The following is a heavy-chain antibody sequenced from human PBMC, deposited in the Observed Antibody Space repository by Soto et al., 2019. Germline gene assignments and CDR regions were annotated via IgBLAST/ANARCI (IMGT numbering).Heavy chain of an antibody. Sequence: PGGSLRLSCAASGFTFSGYGMHWVRQAPGKGLEWVAVISNDGTNTYYVDSVKGRFTISRDNSKNTLDLQMNSLRAEDTAVYYCAKDRDYSNYLNWFDPWGQGTLVTVSS. V-gene: IGHV3-30*18. D-gene: IGHD4-4*01. CDR2: ISNDGTNT. CDR3: AKDRDYSNYLNWFDP. CDR1: GFTFSGYG. J-gene: IGHJ5*02.